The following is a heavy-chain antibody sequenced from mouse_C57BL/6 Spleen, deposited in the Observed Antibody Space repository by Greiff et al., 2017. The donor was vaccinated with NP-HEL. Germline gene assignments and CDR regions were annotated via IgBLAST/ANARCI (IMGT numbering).Heavy chain of an antibody. CDR2: IYPRSGNT. Sequence: VHLVESGAELARPGASVKLSCKASGYTFTSYGISWVKQRTGQGLEWIGEIYPRSGNTYYNEKFKGKATLTADKSSSTAYMELRSLTSEDSAVYFCARWDTTDYFDYWGQGTTLTVSS. CDR3: ARWDTTDYFDY. V-gene: IGHV1-81*01. CDR1: GYTFTSYG. J-gene: IGHJ2*01. D-gene: IGHD1-1*01.